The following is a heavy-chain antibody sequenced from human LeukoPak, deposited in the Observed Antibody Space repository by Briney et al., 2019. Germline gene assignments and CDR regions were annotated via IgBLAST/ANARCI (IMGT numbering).Heavy chain of an antibody. D-gene: IGHD5-12*01. CDR3: ASGYRQRAPYYYYYYMDV. CDR2: IIPIFGTA. J-gene: IGHJ6*03. Sequence: PEASVKVSCKASGGTFSSYAISWVRQAPGQGLEWMGGIIPIFGTANYAQKFQGRVTITAEESTSAAYMELSSLRSEDTAVYYCASGYRQRAPYYYYYYMDVWGKGTTVTVSS. CDR1: GGTFSSYA. V-gene: IGHV1-69*13.